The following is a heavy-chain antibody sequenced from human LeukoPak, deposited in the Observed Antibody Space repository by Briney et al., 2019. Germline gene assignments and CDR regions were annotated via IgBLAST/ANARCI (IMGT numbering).Heavy chain of an antibody. CDR2: ISSSSSTI. V-gene: IGHV3-48*01. D-gene: IGHD1-14*01. CDR3: ARESDHSVSQVDFDL. J-gene: IGHJ3*01. Sequence: GGSLRLSCAASGFTFSSYSMNWVRQAPGKGLEWVSYISSSSSTIYYADSVKGRFTISRDNAKNSLYLQMNSLRAEDTAVYYCARESDHSVSQVDFDLWGQGTMVTVSS. CDR1: GFTFSSYS.